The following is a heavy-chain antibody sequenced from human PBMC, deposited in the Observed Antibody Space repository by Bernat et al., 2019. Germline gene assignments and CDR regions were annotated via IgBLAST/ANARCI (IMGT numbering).Heavy chain of an antibody. V-gene: IGHV3-33*01. CDR3: ASAGPQNAFDI. J-gene: IGHJ3*02. CDR2: IWYDGSNK. Sequence: VQLVESGGGVVQPGRSLRLSCAASGFTFSSYGMHWVRQAPGKGLEWVAVIWYDGSNKYYADSVKGRFTISRDNSKNTLYLQMNSLRAEDTAVYYCASAGPQNAFDIWGQGTMVTVSS. CDR1: GFTFSSYG.